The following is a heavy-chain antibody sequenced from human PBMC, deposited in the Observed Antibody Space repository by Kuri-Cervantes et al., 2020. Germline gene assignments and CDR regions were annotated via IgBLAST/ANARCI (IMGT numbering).Heavy chain of an antibody. CDR2: INAGNGNT. J-gene: IGHJ6*03. D-gene: IGHD3-22*01. Sequence: ASVKVSCKASGYTFTSYAMHWVRQAPGQRLEWMGWINAGNGNTKYSQKFQGRVTITRDTSASTAYMELSSLRSEDTAVYYCARGGDSSGYYYYYYYMDVWGKGTTVTVSS. V-gene: IGHV1-3*01. CDR1: GYTFTSYA. CDR3: ARGGDSSGYYYYYYYMDV.